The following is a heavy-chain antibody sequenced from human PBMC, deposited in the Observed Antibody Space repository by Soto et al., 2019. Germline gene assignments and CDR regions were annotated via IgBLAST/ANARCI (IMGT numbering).Heavy chain of an antibody. D-gene: IGHD3-9*01. J-gene: IGHJ6*02. V-gene: IGHV3-30-3*01. CDR3: AGGPVDYDILTGYYYYYGMDV. Sequence: QVQLVESGGGVVQPGRSLRLSCAASGFTFSSYAMHWVRQAPGKGLEWVADISYDGSNKYYADSVKGRFTISRDNSKNTLYLQMNSLRAEDTAVYYCAGGPVDYDILTGYYYYYGMDVWGQGTTVTVSS. CDR2: ISYDGSNK. CDR1: GFTFSSYA.